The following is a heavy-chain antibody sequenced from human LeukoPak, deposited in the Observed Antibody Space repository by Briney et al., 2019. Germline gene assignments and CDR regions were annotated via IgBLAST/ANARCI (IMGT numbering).Heavy chain of an antibody. CDR1: GGSISSSRCY. Sequence: PSETLSLTCTVSGGSISSSRCYWGWIRQPPGKGLEWIGSIYHSGGADCNPSLRSRVTISVDASKNQFSLKLSSVTAADTAVYYCARHEGPGSGRLWFDPWGQGTLVTVSS. V-gene: IGHV4-39*01. CDR3: ARHEGPGSGRLWFDP. D-gene: IGHD3-10*01. J-gene: IGHJ5*02. CDR2: IYHSGGA.